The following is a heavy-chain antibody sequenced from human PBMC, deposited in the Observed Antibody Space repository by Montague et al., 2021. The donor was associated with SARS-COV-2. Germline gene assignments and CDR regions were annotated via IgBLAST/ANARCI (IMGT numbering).Heavy chain of an antibody. V-gene: IGHV3-48*03. CDR3: ARDGNGYGFDY. CDR1: RFTVGRYE. Sequence: SLRLSCAASRFTVGRYELNWVRQAPGKGLEWVSSTSSSGSSPYYTYSVKVLFPISRDNAKNSLYLQMNHLRAEDTAIYYCARDGNGYGFDYWGQGTLVTVSS. J-gene: IGHJ4*02. D-gene: IGHD5-12*01. CDR2: TSSSGSSP.